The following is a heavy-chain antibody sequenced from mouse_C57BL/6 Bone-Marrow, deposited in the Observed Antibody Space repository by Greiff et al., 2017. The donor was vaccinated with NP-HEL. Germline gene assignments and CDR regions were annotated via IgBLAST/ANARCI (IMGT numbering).Heavy chain of an antibody. Sequence: EVKLVESGAELVRPGASVKLSCTASGFNIKDDYMHWVKQRPEQGLEWIGWIDPENGDTEYASKFQGKATITADTSSNTAYLQLSSLTSEDTAVYYCTTYDYDVDYAMDYWGQGTSVTVSS. CDR3: TTYDYDVDYAMDY. CDR1: GFNIKDDY. D-gene: IGHD2-4*01. V-gene: IGHV14-4*01. J-gene: IGHJ4*01. CDR2: IDPENGDT.